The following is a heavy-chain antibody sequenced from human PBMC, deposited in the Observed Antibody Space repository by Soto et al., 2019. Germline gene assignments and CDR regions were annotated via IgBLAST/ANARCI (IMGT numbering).Heavy chain of an antibody. V-gene: IGHV4-31*03. CDR1: CGTISSGGYY. CDR3: ARSPYDYSIGS. D-gene: IGHD4-4*01. J-gene: IGHJ4*02. CDR2: VYNSEII. Sequence: SETLSLTCSVSCGTISSGGYYWSWIRQHPGKGLEWIGYVYNSEIIYYNPSLKSRVTISVDTSKNQFSLNLSSVTAADTAVYYCARSPYDYSIGSWGQGTLVTVSS.